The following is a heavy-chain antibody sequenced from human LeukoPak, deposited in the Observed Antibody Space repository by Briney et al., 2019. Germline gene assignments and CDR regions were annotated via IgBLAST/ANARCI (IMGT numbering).Heavy chain of an antibody. Sequence: PSEILSLTCTVSGGSISSYYWSWIRQPPGKGLEWIGYIYYSGSTNYNPSLKSRVTISVDASKNQFSLKLSSVTAADTAVYYCATGSGRYGMDVWGQGTTVTVSS. CDR1: GGSISSYY. J-gene: IGHJ6*02. CDR2: IYYSGST. V-gene: IGHV4-59*01. D-gene: IGHD2-15*01. CDR3: ATGSGRYGMDV.